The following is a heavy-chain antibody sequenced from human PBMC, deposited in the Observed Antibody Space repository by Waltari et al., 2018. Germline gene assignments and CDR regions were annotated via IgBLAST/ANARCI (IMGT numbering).Heavy chain of an antibody. Sequence: QVHLVQSGPEVKRPGASVTVSCQASGYTFMNYGIAWVRQAPGQGLEWMGWISPSRVTTVSSQAFHDRLTMTTDRSTNTAYMELTSLISDDTAVYFCARDATLSARGWFDPWGQGTLVTVSS. CDR3: ARDATLSARGWFDP. CDR1: GYTFMNYG. J-gene: IGHJ5*02. CDR2: ISPSRVTT. D-gene: IGHD1-1*01. V-gene: IGHV1-18*01.